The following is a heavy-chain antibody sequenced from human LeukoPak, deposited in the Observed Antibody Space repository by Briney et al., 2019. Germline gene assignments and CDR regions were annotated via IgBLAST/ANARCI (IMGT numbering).Heavy chain of an antibody. Sequence: GGSLRLSCAASGFTFSSYSMTWVRQAPGKGLDWVSGISGSGARTDYADSMKGRFTISRDNAKNTLYLQMNSLRAEDTAVYYCAKGSREWELLDAFDIWGQGTMVTVSS. V-gene: IGHV3-23*01. CDR2: ISGSGART. CDR1: GFTFSSYS. D-gene: IGHD1-26*01. CDR3: AKGSREWELLDAFDI. J-gene: IGHJ3*02.